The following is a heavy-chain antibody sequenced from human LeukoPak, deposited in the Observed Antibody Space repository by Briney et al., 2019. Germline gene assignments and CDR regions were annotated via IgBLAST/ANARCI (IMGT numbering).Heavy chain of an antibody. CDR3: ARSYTYCSSTSCYIGPFDY. CDR2: ISYDGSNK. V-gene: IGHV3-30*04. D-gene: IGHD2-2*02. CDR1: GFTFSSYA. Sequence: GGSLRLSCAASGFTFSSYAMHWVRQAPGKGLEWVAVISYDGSNKYYADSVKGRFTISRDNSKNTLYLQMNSLRAEDTAVYYCARSYTYCSSTSCYIGPFDYWGQGTLVTVSS. J-gene: IGHJ4*02.